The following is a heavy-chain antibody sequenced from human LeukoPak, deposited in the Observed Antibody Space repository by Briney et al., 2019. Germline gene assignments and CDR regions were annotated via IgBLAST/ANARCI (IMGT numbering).Heavy chain of an antibody. J-gene: IGHJ4*02. V-gene: IGHV3-23*01. Sequence: GGSLRLSCAASGFTFSSYGMSWVRQAPGKGLEWVSAISGGGGSTYYADSVKGRFTISKDNSKNTLYLQMNSLRAEDTAVYYCAKDWKYFDWLLTFDYWGQGTLVTVSS. CDR2: ISGGGGST. CDR1: GFTFSSYG. D-gene: IGHD3-9*01. CDR3: AKDWKYFDWLLTFDY.